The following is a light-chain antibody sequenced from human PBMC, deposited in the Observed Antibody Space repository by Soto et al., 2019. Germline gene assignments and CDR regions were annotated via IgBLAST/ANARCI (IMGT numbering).Light chain of an antibody. CDR2: AAS. CDR3: QQSYSTPWT. Sequence: QMTQSPSSLSASVGDRVTITCRASQSITTYLNWYQQRPGKAPEVLIYAASRLQGGVPSRFSGSGSGTDFTLTITSLQPEDYAAYYCQQSYSTPWTFGQGTKVEIK. CDR1: QSITTY. J-gene: IGKJ1*01. V-gene: IGKV1-39*01.